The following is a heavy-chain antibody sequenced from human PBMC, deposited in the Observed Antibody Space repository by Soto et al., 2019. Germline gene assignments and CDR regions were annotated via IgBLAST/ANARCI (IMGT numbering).Heavy chain of an antibody. CDR2: IYYSGST. D-gene: IGHD3-10*01. V-gene: IGHV4-59*01. CDR1: GGSISSYY. Sequence: NPSETLSLTCTVSGGSISSYYWSWIRQPPGKGLEWIGYIYYSGSTNYNPSLKSRVTISVDTSKNQFSLKLSSVTAADTAVYYCARAYGSGSRSKNWFDPWGQGTLVTSPQ. J-gene: IGHJ5*02. CDR3: ARAYGSGSRSKNWFDP.